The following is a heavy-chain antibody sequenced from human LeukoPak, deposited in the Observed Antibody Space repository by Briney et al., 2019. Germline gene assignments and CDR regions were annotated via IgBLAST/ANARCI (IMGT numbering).Heavy chain of an antibody. J-gene: IGHJ6*02. CDR2: ISGSGGST. CDR3: AKSYYYGSGSYSYYYYAMDV. V-gene: IGHV3-23*01. D-gene: IGHD3-10*01. CDR1: GFTFSSYA. Sequence: GGSLRLSCAASGFTFSSYAMSWVRQAPGKGLEWVSAISGSGGSTYYADSVKGRFAISRDSSKNTLYLQMNSLRAEDTAVYYCAKSYYYGSGSYSYYYYAMDVWGQGTTVTVSS.